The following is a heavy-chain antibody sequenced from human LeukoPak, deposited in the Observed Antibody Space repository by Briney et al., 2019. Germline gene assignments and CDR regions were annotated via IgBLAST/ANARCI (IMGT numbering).Heavy chain of an antibody. D-gene: IGHD3/OR15-3a*01. J-gene: IGHJ4*02. CDR3: ARINDFWTGYYTDY. Sequence: PGRSLRLSCAASGFTFSSYAMHWVRQAPGKGLEWLAVISYDGNNKYYADSVKGRFTISRDNSKNTLYLQMNSLRAEDTAVYYCARINDFWTGYYTDYWGQGTLVTVSS. CDR2: ISYDGNNK. V-gene: IGHV3-30-3*01. CDR1: GFTFSSYA.